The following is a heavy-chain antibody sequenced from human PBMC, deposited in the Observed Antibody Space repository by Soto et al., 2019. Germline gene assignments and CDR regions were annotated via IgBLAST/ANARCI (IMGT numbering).Heavy chain of an antibody. D-gene: IGHD2-8*02. V-gene: IGHV3-33*01. CDR1: GFTFNTYG. Sequence: GGSLRLSCAASGFTFNTYGMSWVRQAPGKGLEWVAVIWYDGSKKEYADSVKGRFTISRDNSKNTLYLQMNSLRADDTADYYCARVDCTGGSCRPYYYYGMDVWGQGTTVTVSS. CDR2: IWYDGSKK. CDR3: ARVDCTGGSCRPYYYYGMDV. J-gene: IGHJ6*02.